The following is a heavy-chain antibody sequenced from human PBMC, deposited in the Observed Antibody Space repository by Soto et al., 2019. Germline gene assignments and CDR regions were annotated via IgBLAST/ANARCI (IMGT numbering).Heavy chain of an antibody. Sequence: EVQLVESGGGLVKPGGSLRLSCAASGFTFSNAWMNWVRQAPGKGLEWVGRIKSKTDGGTTDYAAPVKGRFTISRDDSKNTLYLQMTSLKTEDTAVYYCTAREGYRPHGFDAFDIWGQGTMVTVSS. D-gene: IGHD5-12*01. V-gene: IGHV3-15*07. CDR2: IKSKTDGGTT. J-gene: IGHJ3*02. CDR3: TAREGYRPHGFDAFDI. CDR1: GFTFSNAW.